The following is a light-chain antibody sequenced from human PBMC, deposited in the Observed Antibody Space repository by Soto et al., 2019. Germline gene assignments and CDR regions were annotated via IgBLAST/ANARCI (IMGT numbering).Light chain of an antibody. Sequence: EVVWTQSPATLSAFPGDRVTLSGRSSQYINTRLAWYQHRPCQAPRLLIYQTSIRADGIPARFSASGTGTDFTLTISDVQLEDFAVYYCHQRQSWPRTFGQGTKVDIK. CDR3: HQRQSWPRT. J-gene: IGKJ1*01. V-gene: IGKV3-11*01. CDR1: QYINTR. CDR2: QTS.